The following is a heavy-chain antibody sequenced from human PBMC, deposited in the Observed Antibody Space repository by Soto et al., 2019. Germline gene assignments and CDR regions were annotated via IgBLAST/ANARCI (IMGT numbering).Heavy chain of an antibody. J-gene: IGHJ4*02. V-gene: IGHV3-53*01. CDR1: GFTISNNF. D-gene: IGHD3-16*01. Sequence: EVQLVESGGGLIQPGGSLRLSCAGSGFTISNNFMTWVRQAPGKGLEWVSVIHSSGSTYYADSVEGRFTISRDSSKNTLCLQMNSLRAEDTALYYCSRGGMAVFDYWGQGTLVTVSS. CDR3: SRGGMAVFDY. CDR2: IHSSGST.